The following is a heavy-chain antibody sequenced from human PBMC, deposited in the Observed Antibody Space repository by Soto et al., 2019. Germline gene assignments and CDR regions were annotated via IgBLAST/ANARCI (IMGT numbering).Heavy chain of an antibody. CDR2: INPSGGST. V-gene: IGHV1-46*01. Sequence: QVQLVQSGAEVKKPGASVKVSCKASGYTFTSYYMHWVRQAPGQGLEWMGIINPSGGSTSYEPKFEGRVTMARDTSTSTVYMERSSLRSEDTAVYYCARVGYSGYDSGWILDYWGQGTLVTVSS. D-gene: IGHD5-12*01. CDR1: GYTFTSYY. CDR3: ARVGYSGYDSGWILDY. J-gene: IGHJ4*02.